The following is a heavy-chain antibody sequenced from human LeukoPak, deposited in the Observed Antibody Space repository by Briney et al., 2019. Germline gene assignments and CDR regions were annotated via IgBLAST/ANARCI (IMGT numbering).Heavy chain of an antibody. D-gene: IGHD7-27*01. CDR2: ISSSSYI. V-gene: IGHV3-21*01. CDR1: GFTFSSYS. J-gene: IGHJ4*02. CDR3: ARDPLWPELGHFDY. Sequence: GGSLRLSCAASGFTFSSYSMNWVRQAPGKGLEWVSSISSSSYIYYADSMKGRFTISRDNAKNSLYLQMNSLRAEDTAVYYCARDPLWPELGHFDYWGQGTLVTVSS.